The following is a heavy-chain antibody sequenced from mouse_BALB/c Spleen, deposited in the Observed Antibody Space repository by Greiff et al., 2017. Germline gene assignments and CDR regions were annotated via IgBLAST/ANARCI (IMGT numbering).Heavy chain of an antibody. CDR1: GYSFTGYN. Sequence: EVQRVESGPELEKPGASVKISCKASGYSFTGYNMNWVKQSNGKSLEWIGNIDPYYGGTSYNQKFKGKATLTVDKSSSTAYMQLKSLTSEDSAVYYCLLRSLYFDYWGQGTTRTVAS. J-gene: IGHJ2*01. CDR2: IDPYYGGT. D-gene: IGHD1-1*01. CDR3: LLRSLYFDY. V-gene: IGHV1-39*01.